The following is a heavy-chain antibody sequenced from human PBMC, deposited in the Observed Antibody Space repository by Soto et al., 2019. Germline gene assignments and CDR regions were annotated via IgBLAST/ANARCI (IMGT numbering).Heavy chain of an antibody. J-gene: IGHJ6*02. Sequence: QVQLVESGGGVVQPGRSLRLSCAASGFTFSSYGIHWARQAPGKGLEWVALISSDGVNKYYADSVKGRFTISRDNFKNTLYLQMNSLRAEDTALYYCAKERYGQLWLEDYGMDVWGQGTTVTVSS. CDR2: ISSDGVNK. V-gene: IGHV3-30*18. CDR1: GFTFSSYG. D-gene: IGHD5-18*01. CDR3: AKERYGQLWLEDYGMDV.